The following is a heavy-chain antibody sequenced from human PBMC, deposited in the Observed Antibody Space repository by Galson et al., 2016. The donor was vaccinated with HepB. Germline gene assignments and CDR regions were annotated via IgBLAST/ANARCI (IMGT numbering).Heavy chain of an antibody. Sequence: SLRLSCAASGFTCSTYWMHWVRQPPGKGLVRVSRIDPDGGHTEYADSVKGRFTISRDNAKNTLYLQMNSRRAEDTAVYYCARDWYSSPGSWGQGTLVTVSS. CDR1: GFTCSTYW. CDR3: ARDWYSSPGS. J-gene: IGHJ5*02. D-gene: IGHD6-13*01. CDR2: IDPDGGHT. V-gene: IGHV3-74*01.